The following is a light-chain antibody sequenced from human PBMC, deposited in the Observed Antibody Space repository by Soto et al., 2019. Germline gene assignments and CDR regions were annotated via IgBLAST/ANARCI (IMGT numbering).Light chain of an antibody. J-gene: IGLJ1*01. V-gene: IGLV1-44*01. CDR3: AAWDDSLNAYV. Sequence: QSALTQSPSASGPPGQRVTISCSGSSSNIESNTVNWYQQLPGTAPKLLIYSNNQRPSGVPDRFSGSKSGTSASLAISGLQSGDEADYYCAAWDDSLNAYVFGTVTKFTGL. CDR1: SSNIESNT. CDR2: SNN.